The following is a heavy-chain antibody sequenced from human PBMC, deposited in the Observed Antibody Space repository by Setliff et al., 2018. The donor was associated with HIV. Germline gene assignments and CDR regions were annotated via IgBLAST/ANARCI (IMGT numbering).Heavy chain of an antibody. CDR2: INHSGST. V-gene: IGHV4-34*01. CDR3: AGGPGTTSIDY. Sequence: SETLSLTCTVSGGSISDYYWGWIRQPAGKGLEWIGEINHSGSTSYNMSLWSRVTISLDASRNQFSLELISVTAADTAVYYCAGGPGTTSIDYWAQGTLVTVSS. CDR1: GGSISDYY. J-gene: IGHJ4*02. D-gene: IGHD1-26*01.